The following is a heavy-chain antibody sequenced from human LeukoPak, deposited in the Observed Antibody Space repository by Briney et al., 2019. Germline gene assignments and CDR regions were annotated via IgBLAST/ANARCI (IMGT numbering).Heavy chain of an antibody. J-gene: IGHJ4*02. V-gene: IGHV3-48*01. Sequence: TGGSLRLSCAASGFTFSSYSMNWVRQAPGKGLEWVSYISSSSSTIYYADSVKGRFTISRDNAKNSLYLQMNSLRAEDTAVYYCARDFSYYDSSGYYYGEDYWGQGTLVTVSS. CDR1: GFTFSSYS. D-gene: IGHD3-22*01. CDR2: ISSSSSTI. CDR3: ARDFSYYDSSGYYYGEDY.